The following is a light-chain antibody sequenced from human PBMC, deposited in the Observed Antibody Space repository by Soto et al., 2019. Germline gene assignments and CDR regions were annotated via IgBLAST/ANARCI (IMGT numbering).Light chain of an antibody. CDR3: QHYYSYPT. CDR1: QGISSY. CDR2: AAS. Sequence: AIRMTQSPSSFSASTGDRVTITCRASQGISSYLAWYQQKPGKAPKLLIYAASTLQSGVPSRFSGSGSGTDFTLTISCLQSEDFATYYRQHYYSYPTFGQGTKVEIK. V-gene: IGKV1-8*01. J-gene: IGKJ1*01.